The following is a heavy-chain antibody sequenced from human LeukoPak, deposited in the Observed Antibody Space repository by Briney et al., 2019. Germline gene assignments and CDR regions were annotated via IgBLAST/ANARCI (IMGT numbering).Heavy chain of an antibody. Sequence: SETLSLTCTVSGGSISSSSYYWGWIRQPPGKGLEWIGSIYYSGSTYYNPSLKSRVTISVDTSKNQFSLKLSSVTAADTAVYYCARSYSSGWDDYAYNWFDPWGQGTLVTVSS. CDR1: GGSISSSSYY. J-gene: IGHJ5*02. V-gene: IGHV4-39*01. CDR3: ARSYSSGWDDYAYNWFDP. D-gene: IGHD6-19*01. CDR2: IYYSGST.